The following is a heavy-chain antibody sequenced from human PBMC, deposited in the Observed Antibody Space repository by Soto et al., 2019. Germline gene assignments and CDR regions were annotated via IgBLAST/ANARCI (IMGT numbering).Heavy chain of an antibody. CDR3: ASRHWSGAFDI. V-gene: IGHV4-30-4*01. CDR1: GGSISSGDYY. Sequence: KTSETLSLTCTVSGGSISSGDYYWSWIRQPPGKGLEWIGYIYYSGSTYYNPSLKSRVTISVDTSKNQFSLKLSSVTAADTAVYYCASRHWSGAFDIWGQGTMVTVSS. CDR2: IYYSGST. D-gene: IGHD3-3*01. J-gene: IGHJ3*02.